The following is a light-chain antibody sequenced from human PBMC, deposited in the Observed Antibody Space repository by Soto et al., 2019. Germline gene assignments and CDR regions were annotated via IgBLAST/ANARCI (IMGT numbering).Light chain of an antibody. CDR3: QQYKSYSD. Sequence: DIQMTQSPSTLSASVGDRVTITWRASQSINDWLAWYQQKPGKAPKILISDASTLETGVPSRFSGSGSGTEFTLTISSLQPDDFATYYCQQYKSYSDFGQGTKLEIK. V-gene: IGKV1-5*01. J-gene: IGKJ2*01. CDR2: DAS. CDR1: QSINDW.